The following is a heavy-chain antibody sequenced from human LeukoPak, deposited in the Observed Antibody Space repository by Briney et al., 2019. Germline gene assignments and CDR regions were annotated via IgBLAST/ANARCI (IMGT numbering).Heavy chain of an antibody. CDR2: INPNSGGT. CDR3: AYLPVATIDETFDY. D-gene: IGHD5-12*01. J-gene: IGHJ4*02. CDR1: GYMFTGYY. V-gene: IGHV1-2*02. Sequence: ASVKVSCKASGYMFTGYYMHWVRQAPGQGLEWMGWINPNSGGTNYAQKFQGRVTMTRDTSISTAYMELSRLRSDDTAVYYCAYLPVATIDETFDYWGQGTLVTVSS.